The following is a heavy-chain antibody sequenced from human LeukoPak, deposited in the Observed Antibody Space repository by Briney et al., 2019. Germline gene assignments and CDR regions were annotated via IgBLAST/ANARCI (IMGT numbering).Heavy chain of an antibody. V-gene: IGHV1-24*01. CDR3: ATVRRDYGYNYYYYYYMDV. CDR1: GYTLTELS. CDR2: FDPEDAET. D-gene: IGHD3-16*01. Sequence: GSVKVSCKVSGYTLTELSMHWVRQAPGKGLEWMGGFDPEDAETIYAQKFQGRVTMTEDTSTDTAYMELSSLRSEDTAVYYCATVRRDYGYNYYYYYYMDVWGKGTTVTVSS. J-gene: IGHJ6*03.